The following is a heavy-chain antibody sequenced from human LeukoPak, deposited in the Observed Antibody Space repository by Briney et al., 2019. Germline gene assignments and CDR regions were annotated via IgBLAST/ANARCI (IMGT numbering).Heavy chain of an antibody. Sequence: PGGSPRLSCAASGFTVTSNHMNWVRQAPGKGLEWVAIIYTGGTTHYADSLKDRFTISRDDSINTLYLQMNSLRAEDTAVYYCARDSSSYYFDYWVQGTLVTVSS. CDR2: IYTGGTT. CDR3: ARDSSSYYFDY. V-gene: IGHV3-66*01. D-gene: IGHD6-6*01. J-gene: IGHJ4*02. CDR1: GFTVTSNH.